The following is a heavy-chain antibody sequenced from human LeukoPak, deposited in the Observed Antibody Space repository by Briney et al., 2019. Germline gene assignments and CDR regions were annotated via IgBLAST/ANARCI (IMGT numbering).Heavy chain of an antibody. Sequence: PGGSLRLSCAASGFTFSSYAMSWVRQAPGKGPERVSAISGSGGTTYYADSVKGRFTISRDNSKNTLYLQMNSLRAEDTAVYYCAKVTSGIIVAELDDWGQGTLVTVSS. V-gene: IGHV3-23*01. D-gene: IGHD3-22*01. CDR2: ISGSGGTT. CDR1: GFTFSSYA. CDR3: AKVTSGIIVAELDD. J-gene: IGHJ4*02.